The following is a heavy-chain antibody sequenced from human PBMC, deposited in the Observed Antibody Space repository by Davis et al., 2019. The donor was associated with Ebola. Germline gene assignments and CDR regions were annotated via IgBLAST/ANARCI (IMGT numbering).Heavy chain of an antibody. Sequence: GGSLRLSCAVSGFTFSDFSMNWVRQAPGKGLEWLSFFNPLSTNIYYADSVKGRITVSRDNAKSSVFLQLDSLRDEDTAVYYCTRDRITMDYWGQGTLVTVSS. CDR1: GFTFSDFS. CDR2: FNPLSTNI. CDR3: TRDRITMDY. V-gene: IGHV3-48*02. D-gene: IGHD3-10*01. J-gene: IGHJ4*02.